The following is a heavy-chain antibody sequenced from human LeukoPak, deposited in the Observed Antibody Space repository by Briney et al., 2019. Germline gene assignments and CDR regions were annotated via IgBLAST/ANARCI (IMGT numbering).Heavy chain of an antibody. V-gene: IGHV3-23*01. D-gene: IGHD6-19*01. Sequence: GGSLRLSCAASGFTLRNYAMSWVRQAPGKGLEWVSSIGAGDKYTYHIDSVKGRFTITRDNSKNTLYLQMNSLRAGDTAIYYCAKSRGIYDNSGWRTFDYWGQGTLVTVSS. J-gene: IGHJ4*02. CDR3: AKSRGIYDNSGWRTFDY. CDR2: IGAGDKYT. CDR1: GFTLRNYA.